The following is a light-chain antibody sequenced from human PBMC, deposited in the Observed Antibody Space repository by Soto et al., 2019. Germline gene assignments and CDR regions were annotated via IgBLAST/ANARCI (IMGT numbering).Light chain of an antibody. CDR2: GAS. CDR1: QRVSSN. Sequence: EIVMTQSPATLSVSPGERATLSCRASQRVSSNLAWYQQKPGQAPRLLIYGASTRATGIPARFSGSGSGTEFTLTISSLQSEDFAVYYCQQYNNWPPGVTFGGGTKVDIK. V-gene: IGKV3-15*01. J-gene: IGKJ4*01. CDR3: QQYNNWPPGVT.